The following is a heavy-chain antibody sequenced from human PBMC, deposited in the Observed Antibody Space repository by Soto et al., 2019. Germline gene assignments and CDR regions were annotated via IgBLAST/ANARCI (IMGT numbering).Heavy chain of an antibody. CDR1: SGPSSSHN. D-gene: IGHD1-1*01. Sequence: QVQLQQSGPGLVKPSETLSLTCSVSSGPSSSHNWGWIRQPPGRGLEWIGYVYSTGGTSYNPSLTSRVTISAHTTTNHISLTLTSVTAADTAVYYCVRQGIGNLHGLVDVWGQGTTVRVSS. CDR2: VYSTGGT. J-gene: IGHJ6*02. CDR3: VRQGIGNLHGLVDV. V-gene: IGHV4-59*08.